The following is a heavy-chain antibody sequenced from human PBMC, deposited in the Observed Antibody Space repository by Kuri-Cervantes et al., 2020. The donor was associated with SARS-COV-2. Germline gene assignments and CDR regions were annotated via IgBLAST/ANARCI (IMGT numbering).Heavy chain of an antibody. Sequence: SLIISFPASGVTFSSYGMHWVRQAPGKGLEWVAVIWYDGSNKYYTDSVKGRFTISRDNSKSTLYLQMNSLRAEDTAVYYCARGRIVVPAGKLRRDMKIDHWGQGTLVTVSS. CDR1: GVTFSSYG. CDR2: IWYDGSNK. CDR3: ARGRIVVPAGKLRRDMKIDH. V-gene: IGHV3-30*19. J-gene: IGHJ4*02. D-gene: IGHD2-2*01.